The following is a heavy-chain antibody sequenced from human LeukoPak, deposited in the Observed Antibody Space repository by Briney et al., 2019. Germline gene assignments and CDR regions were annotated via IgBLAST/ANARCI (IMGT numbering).Heavy chain of an antibody. CDR1: GFTFSSYG. J-gene: IGHJ6*02. CDR2: IWYDGSNK. Sequence: PGGSLRLSCAASGFTFSSYGMHWVRQAPGKGLEWVAVIWYDGSNKYYADSVKGRFTISRDNSKNTLYLQTNSLRAEDTAVYYCARDDYGDSLPFYYYYCGMDVWGQGTTVTVSS. D-gene: IGHD4-17*01. CDR3: ARDDYGDSLPFYYYYCGMDV. V-gene: IGHV3-33*01.